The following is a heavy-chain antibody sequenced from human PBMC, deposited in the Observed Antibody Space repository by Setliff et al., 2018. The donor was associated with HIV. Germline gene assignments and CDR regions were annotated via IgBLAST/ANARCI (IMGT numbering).Heavy chain of an antibody. V-gene: IGHV4-34*01. CDR2: IYSSGSP. D-gene: IGHD6-13*01. Sequence: PSETLSLTCAVYGGSFSGYYWSWIRQPPGKRLEWLGSIYSSGSPSYNPSLSSRLTISVDTSKNQVSLRLSSVTAADTGVYYCARHRDPPGTSWIYYYYYMDLWGAGTTVTVSS. J-gene: IGHJ6*03. CDR3: ARHRDPPGTSWIYYYYYMDL. CDR1: GGSFSGYY.